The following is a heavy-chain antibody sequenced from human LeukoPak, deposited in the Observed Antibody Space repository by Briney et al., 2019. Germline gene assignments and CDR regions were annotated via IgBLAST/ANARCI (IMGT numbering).Heavy chain of an antibody. D-gene: IGHD3-22*01. CDR3: ARGGEYYYDSSGYYSPPLGY. Sequence: ASVKVSCKASGYTFTSYDINWGRQATGQGLEWMGWMNPNSGNTGYAQKFQGRVTMTRNTSISTAYMELSSLRSDDTAVYYCARGGEYYYDSSGYYSPPLGYWGQGTLVTVSS. CDR1: GYTFTSYD. V-gene: IGHV1-8*01. J-gene: IGHJ4*02. CDR2: MNPNSGNT.